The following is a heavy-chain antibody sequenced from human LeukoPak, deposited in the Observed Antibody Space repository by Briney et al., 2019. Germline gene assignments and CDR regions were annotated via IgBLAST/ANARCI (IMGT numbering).Heavy chain of an antibody. CDR2: IRSKAYGGTT. D-gene: IGHD6-13*01. V-gene: IGHV3-49*04. CDR1: GFTFGDYA. CDR3: TRGSSSWTEYFQH. Sequence: GGSLRLSCTASGFTFGDYAMSWVRQAPGKGLEWVGFIRSKAYGGTTEYAASVKGRFTISRDDSKSIAYLQMNSLKTEDTAVYYCTRGSSSWTEYFQHWGQGTLVTVSS. J-gene: IGHJ1*01.